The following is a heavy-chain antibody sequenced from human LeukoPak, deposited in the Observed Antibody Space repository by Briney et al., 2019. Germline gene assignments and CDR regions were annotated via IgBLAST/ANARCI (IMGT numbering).Heavy chain of an antibody. Sequence: GSLRLSCAASGFTFSSYGMHWVRQAPGKGLEWVAVIWYDGSNKYYADSVKGRFTISRDNSKNTLYLQMNSLRAEDTAVYYCARDLDYYDSSGYYWECWGQGTLVTVSS. J-gene: IGHJ4*02. V-gene: IGHV3-33*01. CDR2: IWYDGSNK. CDR1: GFTFSSYG. CDR3: ARDLDYYDSSGYYWEC. D-gene: IGHD3-22*01.